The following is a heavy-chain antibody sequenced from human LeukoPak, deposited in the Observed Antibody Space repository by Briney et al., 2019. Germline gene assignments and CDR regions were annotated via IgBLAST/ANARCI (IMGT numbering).Heavy chain of an antibody. CDR3: ARDGGGHNTNWFDP. CDR1: GYTFTSYG. CDR2: ISAYNGNT. V-gene: IGHV1-18*01. J-gene: IGHJ5*02. D-gene: IGHD3-16*01. Sequence: ASVKVSCKASGYTFTSYGISWVRQAPGQGLEWVGWISAYNGNTNYAQKLQGRVTMTTDTSTSTAYMELRSLRSDDTAVYYCARDGGGHNTNWFDPWGQGTLVTVSS.